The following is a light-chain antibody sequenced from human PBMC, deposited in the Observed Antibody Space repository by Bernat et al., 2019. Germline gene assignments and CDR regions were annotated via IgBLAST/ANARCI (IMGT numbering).Light chain of an antibody. CDR3: QQYNNWPPIT. CDR2: GAS. V-gene: IGKV1-39*01. Sequence: DIQMTQSPSSLSASVGDRVTITCRASQSISTYLNWYQQKPGKAPKLLIYGASNLQSGVPSRFSGSGSGTEFTLTISSLQSEDFAVYYCQQYNNWPPITFGQGTRLEIK. CDR1: QSISTY. J-gene: IGKJ5*01.